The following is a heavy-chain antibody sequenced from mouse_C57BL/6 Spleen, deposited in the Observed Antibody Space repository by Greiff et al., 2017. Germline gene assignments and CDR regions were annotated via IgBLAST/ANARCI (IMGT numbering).Heavy chain of an antibody. CDR1: GFNIKDYY. Sequence: SGAELVKPGASVKLSCPASGFNIKDYYMHWVKQRTEQGLEWIGRIDPEHGENKYAPTFQGKATITADTSSNTAYLQLSSLTSEDTAVYYWARARGYAMDYWGQGTSVTVSS. CDR3: ARARGYAMDY. CDR2: IDPEHGEN. V-gene: IGHV14-2*01. J-gene: IGHJ4*01.